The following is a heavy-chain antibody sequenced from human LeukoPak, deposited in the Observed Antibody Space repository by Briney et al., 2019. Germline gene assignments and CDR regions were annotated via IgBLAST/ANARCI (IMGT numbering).Heavy chain of an antibody. V-gene: IGHV4-4*09. CDR2: MFCSGST. Sequence: SGTPSLPRTVSGGPLRNYYWGWVWQPPRPGPGGGAYMFCSGSTNYKPSLKSRVTISIDTSKNQFSLSLSSVTAADTAVYYCARGRGEVVIAAWDVFDIWGQGTMVTVSS. CDR1: GGPLRNYY. D-gene: IGHD2-15*01. CDR3: ARGRGEVVIAAWDVFDI. J-gene: IGHJ3*02.